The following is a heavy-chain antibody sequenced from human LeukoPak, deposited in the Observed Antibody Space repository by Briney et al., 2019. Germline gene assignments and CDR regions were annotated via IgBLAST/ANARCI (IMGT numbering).Heavy chain of an antibody. V-gene: IGHV1-8*01. CDR2: MNPDSGNT. CDR3: ARRRGLFGGAGYYFDY. D-gene: IGHD3-16*01. CDR1: GYTFISHD. J-gene: IGHJ4*02. Sequence: ASVKVSCKASGYTFISHDINWVRQATGQGLEWMGWMNPDSGNTDYAQSFQGRVTMTRNTSINTAYMELSGLTSKETAVFYCARRRGLFGGAGYYFDYWGQGTLVTVSS.